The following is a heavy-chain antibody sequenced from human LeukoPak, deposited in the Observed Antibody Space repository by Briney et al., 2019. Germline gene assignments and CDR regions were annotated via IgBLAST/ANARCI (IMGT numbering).Heavy chain of an antibody. Sequence: SETLSLTCTVSGGSISSYYWSWIRQPPGKGLEWIGYIYTSGSTNYNPSLKSQVTISVDTSKNQFSLKLSSVTAADTAVYYCARASTAMVRDWGQGTLVTVSS. CDR1: GGSISSYY. J-gene: IGHJ4*02. CDR3: ARASTAMVRD. CDR2: IYTSGST. D-gene: IGHD5-18*01. V-gene: IGHV4-4*09.